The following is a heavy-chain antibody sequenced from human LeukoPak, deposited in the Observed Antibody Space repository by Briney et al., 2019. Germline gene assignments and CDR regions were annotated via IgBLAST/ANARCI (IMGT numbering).Heavy chain of an antibody. D-gene: IGHD1-7*01. J-gene: IGHJ4*02. CDR2: ISSSSSTI. V-gene: IGHV3-48*01. CDR3: ARSYRELGGYAPWELMPPFDY. Sequence: PGGSLRLSCAASGFTFSSYAMSWVRQAPGKGLEWVSYISSSSSTIYYADSVKGRFTISRDNAKNSLYLQMNSLRAEDTAVCYCARSYRELGGYAPWELMPPFDYWGQGTLVTVSS. CDR1: GFTFSSYA.